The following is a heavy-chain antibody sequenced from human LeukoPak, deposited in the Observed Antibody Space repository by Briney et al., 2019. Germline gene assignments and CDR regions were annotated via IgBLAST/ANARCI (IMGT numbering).Heavy chain of an antibody. Sequence: GGSLRLSCAASGFTFSSYGMQWVRQAPGKGLEWVAVISHDGTVQHYADSVKGRFTISRDNSDNTLYLQMNSLRDEDTAMYYCAKEGTAMASSYFDYWGQGTLITVSS. CDR2: ISHDGTVQ. D-gene: IGHD5-18*01. CDR3: AKEGTAMASSYFDY. V-gene: IGHV3-30*18. CDR1: GFTFSSYG. J-gene: IGHJ4*02.